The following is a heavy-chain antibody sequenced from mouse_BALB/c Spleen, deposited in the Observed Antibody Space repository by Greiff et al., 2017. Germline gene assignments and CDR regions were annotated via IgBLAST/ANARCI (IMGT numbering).Heavy chain of an antibody. CDR2: INPYNDGT. CDR3: ARRGYYGSSYNFDY. V-gene: IGHV1-14*01. CDR1: GYTFTSYV. D-gene: IGHD1-1*01. J-gene: IGHJ2*01. Sequence: VQLKESGPELVKPGASVKMSCKASGYTFTSYVMHWVKQKPGQGLEWIGYINPYNDGTKYNEKFKGKATLTSDKSSSTAYMELSSLTSEDSAVYYCARRGYYGSSYNFDYWGQGTTLTVSS.